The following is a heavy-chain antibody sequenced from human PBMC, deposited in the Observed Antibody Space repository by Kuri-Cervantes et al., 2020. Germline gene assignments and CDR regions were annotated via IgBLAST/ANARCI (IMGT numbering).Heavy chain of an antibody. D-gene: IGHD1-26*01. CDR3: AKALYSQWEWFDP. CDR2: ISWDGGST. V-gene: IGHV3-43*01. CDR1: GFTFDDYT. J-gene: IGHJ5*02. Sequence: GGSLRLSCAASGFTFDDYTMHWVRQAPGKGLEWVSLISWDGGSTYYADSVKGRFTISRDNSKNMVYLQMNSLRAEDTAVYYCAKALYSQWEWFDPWGQGTLVTVSS.